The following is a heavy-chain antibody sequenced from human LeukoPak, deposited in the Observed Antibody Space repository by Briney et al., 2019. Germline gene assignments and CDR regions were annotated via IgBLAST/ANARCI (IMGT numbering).Heavy chain of an antibody. D-gene: IGHD5-12*01. Sequence: GASVKVSCKASGYSFTSYYIYWVRQAPGQGLEWMGMINPSGGGTDYAQNFQGRVTVTRDTSTNTVYLELSSLRFDDTAVYFCARAWSSGYAFDYWGQGTLVTVSS. CDR3: ARAWSSGYAFDY. J-gene: IGHJ4*02. V-gene: IGHV1-46*01. CDR1: GYSFTSYY. CDR2: INPSGGGT.